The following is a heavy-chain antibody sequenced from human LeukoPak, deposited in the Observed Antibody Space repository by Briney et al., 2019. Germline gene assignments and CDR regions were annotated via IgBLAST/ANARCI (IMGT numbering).Heavy chain of an antibody. V-gene: IGHV4-31*03. J-gene: IGHJ4*02. CDR2: IYYSGST. CDR1: GGSISSGGYY. D-gene: IGHD3-10*01. Sequence: SQTLSLTCTVSGGSISSGGYYWSWIRQHPGKGLEWIGYIYYSGSTYYNPSLKSRVTISVDTSKHQFSLKLSSVTAADTAVYYCARENGVYGWYYFDYWGQGTLVTVSS. CDR3: ARENGVYGWYYFDY.